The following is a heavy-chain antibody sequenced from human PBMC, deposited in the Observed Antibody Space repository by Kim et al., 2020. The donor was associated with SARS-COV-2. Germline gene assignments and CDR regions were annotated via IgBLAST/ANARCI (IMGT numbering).Heavy chain of an antibody. CDR2: INPNSGGT. J-gene: IGHJ6*02. V-gene: IGHV1-2*05. CDR1: GYTFTGYY. CDR3: ARGVLEDYYGMDV. D-gene: IGHD3-16*01. Sequence: ASVKVSCKASGYTFTGYYMHWVRQAPGQGLEWMGRINPNSGGTNYAQKLQGRVTMTRDTSISTAYMELSRLRSDDTVVYYCARGVLEDYYGMDVWGQGTTGTVSS.